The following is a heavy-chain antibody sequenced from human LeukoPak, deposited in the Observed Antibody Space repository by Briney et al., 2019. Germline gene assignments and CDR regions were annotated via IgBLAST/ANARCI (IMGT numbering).Heavy chain of an antibody. CDR2: SNHFGST. D-gene: IGHD5-18*01. CDR3: ARGRLQLWSFPLPYNHYAIDV. Sequence: XETLSLTCAVSGESSSGYFWTWIRQPPGKGLEWIGESNHFGSTDYNPSLKSRVTISVDTSKKQFSLNVRSVTDADTAVYFCARGRLQLWSFPLPYNHYAIDVWGQGTTVTVSS. V-gene: IGHV4-34*01. J-gene: IGHJ6*02. CDR1: GESSSGYF.